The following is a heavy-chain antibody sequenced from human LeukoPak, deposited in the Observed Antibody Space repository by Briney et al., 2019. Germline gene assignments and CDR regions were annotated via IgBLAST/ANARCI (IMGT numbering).Heavy chain of an antibody. V-gene: IGHV3-7*01. J-gene: IGHJ4*02. Sequence: GGSLRLSCAASGFTFSSYGMHWVRQAPGKGLEWVANIKQDGSEKYYVDSVKGRFTISRDNAKNSLYLQMNSLRAEDTAVYYCASLLEDSSSWYLGYWGQGTLVTVSS. D-gene: IGHD6-13*01. CDR2: IKQDGSEK. CDR3: ASLLEDSSSWYLGY. CDR1: GFTFSSYG.